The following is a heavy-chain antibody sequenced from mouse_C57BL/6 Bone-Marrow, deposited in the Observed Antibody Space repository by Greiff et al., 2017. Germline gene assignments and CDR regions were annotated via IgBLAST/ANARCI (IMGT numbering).Heavy chain of an antibody. CDR1: GYSITSGYY. J-gene: IGHJ4*01. V-gene: IGHV3-6*01. CDR3: ARRGWQGVYYAMDY. CDR2: ISYDGSN. D-gene: IGHD2-3*01. Sequence: ESGPGLVKPSQSLSLTCSVTGYSITSGYYWNWIRQFPGNKLEWMGYISYDGSNNYNPSLKNRISFTRDTSNNQFFLQLNSVTTEDTATYYGARRGWQGVYYAMDYWGQGTSVTVSA.